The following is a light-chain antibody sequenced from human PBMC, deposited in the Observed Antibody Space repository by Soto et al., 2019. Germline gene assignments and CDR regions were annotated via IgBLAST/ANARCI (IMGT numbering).Light chain of an antibody. CDR2: GAS. V-gene: IGKV3-15*01. CDR3: QEYNTWPWT. Sequence: ETVMTQSPATLSVSPGERATLSCRASQSVNSNLAWYQQKLGQAPRVLIFGASTRATGIPARFSGSGSGTEFSLTINSLQSEDFAVYSCQEYNTWPWTFGQGTKVEIK. J-gene: IGKJ1*01. CDR1: QSVNSN.